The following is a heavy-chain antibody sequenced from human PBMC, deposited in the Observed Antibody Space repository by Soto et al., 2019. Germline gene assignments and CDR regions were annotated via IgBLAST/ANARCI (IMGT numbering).Heavy chain of an antibody. Sequence: GGSLRLSCAASGFTFSTYGMHWVRQAPGKGLEWVAVISYDGSNKYYADSVKGRFTISRDNSKNTLYLQMNSLRAEDTAVYYCAKATGYCYSSSCRDYYYYYGMDVWGQGTTVTVSS. V-gene: IGHV3-30*18. CDR3: AKATGYCYSSSCRDYYYYYGMDV. CDR1: GFTFSTYG. J-gene: IGHJ6*02. D-gene: IGHD2-2*01. CDR2: ISYDGSNK.